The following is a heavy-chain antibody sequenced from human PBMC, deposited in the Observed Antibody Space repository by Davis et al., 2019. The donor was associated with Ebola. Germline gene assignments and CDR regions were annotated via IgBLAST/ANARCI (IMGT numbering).Heavy chain of an antibody. CDR1: GAPTISSYW. CDR3: ARGRGYSGYSYYHYYYGMDV. J-gene: IGHJ6*02. Sequence: MPSETLSPTFPPPGAPTISSYWWTCVRLPTGKWRGCSAETFLSGRTAYNPSLKRPATIPVDKSKNPFSLKLSSVTAAATAVYYCARGRGYSGYSYYHYYYGMDVWGQGTTVTVSS. D-gene: IGHD5-12*01. V-gene: IGHV4-4*02. CDR2: TFLSGRT.